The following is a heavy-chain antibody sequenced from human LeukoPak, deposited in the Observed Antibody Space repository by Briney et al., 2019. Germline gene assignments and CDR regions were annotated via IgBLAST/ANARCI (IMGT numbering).Heavy chain of an antibody. CDR1: GYTFTGYY. CDR3: ARDFGYSSSWPAYYFDY. D-gene: IGHD6-13*01. V-gene: IGHV1-2*02. Sequence: ASVKVSCKASGYTFTGYYMHWVRQAPGQGLEWMGWINPNSGGTNYAQKFHGRVTMTRDTSISTAYMELSRLRSDDTAVYYCARDFGYSSSWPAYYFDYWGQGTLVTVSS. J-gene: IGHJ4*02. CDR2: INPNSGGT.